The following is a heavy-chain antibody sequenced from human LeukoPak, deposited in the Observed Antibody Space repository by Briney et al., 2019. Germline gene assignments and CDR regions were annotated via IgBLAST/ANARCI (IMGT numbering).Heavy chain of an antibody. Sequence: GGSLRLSCAASGFTFSNFWMSWVRQAPGKGLECISGFSGSGGSTYYADSVKGRFIISRDNSKNTLYLQMNSLRAEDAAVYFCAKAPVTSCRGAYCYPFDSWGQGTLVTVSS. CDR2: FSGSGGST. J-gene: IGHJ4*02. CDR1: GFTFSNFW. CDR3: AKAPVTSCRGAYCYPFDS. V-gene: IGHV3-23*01. D-gene: IGHD2-21*01.